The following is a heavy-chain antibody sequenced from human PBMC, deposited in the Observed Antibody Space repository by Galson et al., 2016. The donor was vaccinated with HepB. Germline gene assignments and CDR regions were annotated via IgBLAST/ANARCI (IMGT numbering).Heavy chain of an antibody. Sequence: SLRLSCAASGFTFSSYAMHWVRQAPGKGLEWVATISYDGSYKYYADSVKGRFTISRDNSKNTLYLQMSSLHQGPIGLPPGTLLQEHLWG. CDR1: GFTFSSYA. CDR2: ISYDGSYK. J-gene: IGHJ6*01. CDR3: TLLQEHL. V-gene: IGHV3-30*04.